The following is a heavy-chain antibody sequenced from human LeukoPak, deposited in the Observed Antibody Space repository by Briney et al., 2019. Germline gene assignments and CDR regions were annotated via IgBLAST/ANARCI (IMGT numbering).Heavy chain of an antibody. V-gene: IGHV3-30-3*01. CDR3: ARDAHYDSSGYYYAPVGY. Sequence: GGSLRLSCAASGFTFSSYAMHWVRQAPGKGLEWVAVISYDGSNKYYADSVKGRFTISTDNSKNTLYLQMNSLRAEDTAVYYCARDAHYDSSGYYYAPVGYWGQGTLVTVSS. CDR1: GFTFSSYA. D-gene: IGHD3-22*01. CDR2: ISYDGSNK. J-gene: IGHJ4*02.